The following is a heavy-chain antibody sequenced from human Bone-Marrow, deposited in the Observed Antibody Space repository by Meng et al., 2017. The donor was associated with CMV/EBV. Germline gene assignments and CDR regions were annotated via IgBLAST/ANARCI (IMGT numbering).Heavy chain of an antibody. CDR2: IYYSGAA. CDR1: GDSITTGGFY. J-gene: IGHJ4*02. V-gene: IGHV4-31*03. D-gene: IGHD1-26*01. CDR3: AREKGGSYYFDY. Sequence: CTVSGDSITTGGFYWTWIRQHPGKGLEWIGYIYYSGAAYYNPSLTSRLSISVDTSSNQFSLNFYSVTAADTAVYYCAREKGGSYYFDYWGLGTLVTVSS.